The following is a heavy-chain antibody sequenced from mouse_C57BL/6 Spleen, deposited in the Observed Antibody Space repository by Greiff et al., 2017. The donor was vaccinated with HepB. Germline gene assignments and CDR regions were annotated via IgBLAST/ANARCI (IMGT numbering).Heavy chain of an antibody. CDR3: ARTHER. Sequence: VQLQQSGADRARPGASVKMSCKASGYTFTSYTMHWVKQRPGQGLDWIGYINPSSGYTKYNQKFKDKATLTADKSSSTAYMQLGSLTSEDSAVYHCARTHERWGQGTTHTGAS. V-gene: IGHV1-4*01. CDR1: GYTFTSYT. CDR2: INPSSGYT. J-gene: IGHJ2*01.